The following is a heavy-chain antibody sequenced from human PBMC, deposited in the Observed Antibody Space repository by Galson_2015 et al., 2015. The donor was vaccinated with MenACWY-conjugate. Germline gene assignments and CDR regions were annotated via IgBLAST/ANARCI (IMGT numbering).Heavy chain of an antibody. V-gene: IGHV3-7*03. D-gene: IGHD6-13*01. CDR3: ARDRGRYSSSWYGNSDY. CDR1: GFTFSSYW. J-gene: IGHJ4*02. Sequence: SLRLSCAASGFTFSSYWMSWVRQAPGKGLEWVANIKQDGSEKYYVDSVKGRFTISRDNAKNSLYLQMNSLRAEDTAVYYCARDRGRYSSSWYGNSDYWGQGTLVTVSS. CDR2: IKQDGSEK.